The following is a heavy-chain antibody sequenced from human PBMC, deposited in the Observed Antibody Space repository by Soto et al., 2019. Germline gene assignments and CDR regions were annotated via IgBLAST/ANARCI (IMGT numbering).Heavy chain of an antibody. J-gene: IGHJ4*02. V-gene: IGHV2-5*02. D-gene: IGHD3-3*01. CDR3: AHSFLEWLSEPFDY. Sequence: QITLKESGPTLVKPTQTLTLTCTFSGFSLSTSGVGVGWIRQPPGKALEWLALIYWDDDKRYSPSLKSRLTSSNXTXKNQVVLTMTIMDPVDTATYYCAHSFLEWLSEPFDYWGQGTLVTVSS. CDR2: IYWDDDK. CDR1: GFSLSTSGVG.